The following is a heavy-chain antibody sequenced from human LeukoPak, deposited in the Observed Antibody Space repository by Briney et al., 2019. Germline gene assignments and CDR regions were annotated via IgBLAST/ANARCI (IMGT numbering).Heavy chain of an antibody. D-gene: IGHD6-13*01. CDR1: GGSIDSSTYY. V-gene: IGHV4-39*07. CDR3: GSSHSSSWYDF. CDR2: IYYSGST. Sequence: SETLSLTCTVSGGSIDSSTYYGGWIRQPPGKGLEWIGTIYYSGSTYYNPSFRSRVIISADTSKNQFSLYFHSVTAADTAVYFCGSSHSSSWYDFWGQGTLVTVSS. J-gene: IGHJ4*02.